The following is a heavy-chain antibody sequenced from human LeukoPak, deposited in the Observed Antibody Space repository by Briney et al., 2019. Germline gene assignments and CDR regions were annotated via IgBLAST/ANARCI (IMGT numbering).Heavy chain of an antibody. D-gene: IGHD2-15*01. V-gene: IGHV3-21*01. CDR3: ARVLVVAATPDAFDI. CDR1: GFTFSSYS. J-gene: IGHJ3*02. Sequence: GGSLRLSCAASGFTFSSYSMNWVRQALGKGLEWVSSISSSSSYIYYADSVKGRFTISRDNAKNSLYLQMNSLRAEDTAVYYCARVLVVAATPDAFDIWGQGTMVTVSS. CDR2: ISSSSSYI.